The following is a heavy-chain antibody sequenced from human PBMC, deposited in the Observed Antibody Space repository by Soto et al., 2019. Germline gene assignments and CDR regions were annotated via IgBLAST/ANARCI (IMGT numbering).Heavy chain of an antibody. CDR2: IYYSGST. D-gene: IGHD3-3*01. CDR1: GGSLGSYD. Sequence: EPLSHTCTVAGGSLGSYDGRLIRPPQGKGLEWIGYIYYSGSTNYNPSLKSRVTISVDTSKNQFSLKLSSVTAADTAVYYCARGLTYYDFWSGSHYGMDVWCQGTTVTAP. CDR3: ARGLTYYDFWSGSHYGMDV. V-gene: IGHV4-59*01. J-gene: IGHJ6*02.